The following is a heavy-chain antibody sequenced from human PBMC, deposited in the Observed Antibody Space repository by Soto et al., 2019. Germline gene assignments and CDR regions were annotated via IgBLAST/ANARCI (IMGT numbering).Heavy chain of an antibody. CDR2: ISAYNGNT. CDR3: AKDDFYGSVSV. Sequence: WSRYDFRQGLEWMGWISAYNGNTNYAQKLQGRVTMTTDTSTSTAYMELRSLRSDDTAVYYCAKDDFYGSVSVWG. D-gene: IGHD3-10*01. J-gene: IGHJ3*01. V-gene: IGHV1-18*01.